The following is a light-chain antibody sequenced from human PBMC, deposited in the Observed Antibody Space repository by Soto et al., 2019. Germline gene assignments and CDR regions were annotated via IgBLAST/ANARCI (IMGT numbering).Light chain of an antibody. CDR1: SSDVGSYNL. CDR2: EGS. Sequence: QSALTQPASVSGSPEQSITISCTGTSSDVGSYNLVSWYQQHPGKAPKLIIYEGSERPSGVSNRFSGSKSGNTASLTISGLQAEDEADYYCCSYAGSSTSPYVFGSGTKLTVL. J-gene: IGLJ1*01. CDR3: CSYAGSSTSPYV. V-gene: IGLV2-23*01.